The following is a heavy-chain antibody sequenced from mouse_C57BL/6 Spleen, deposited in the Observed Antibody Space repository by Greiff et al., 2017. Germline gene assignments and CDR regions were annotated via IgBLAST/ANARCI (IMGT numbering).Heavy chain of an antibody. D-gene: IGHD2-4*01. V-gene: IGHV2-5*01. Sequence: QVQLQQSGPGLVQPSQSLSITCTVSGFSLTSYGVHWVRQSPGKGLEWLGVIWRGGSTDYNAAFMSRLSITKDNSKSQVFFKMNSLQADDTAIYYCAKPYDYGGDYYAMDYWGQGTSVTVSS. J-gene: IGHJ4*01. CDR3: AKPYDYGGDYYAMDY. CDR2: IWRGGST. CDR1: GFSLTSYG.